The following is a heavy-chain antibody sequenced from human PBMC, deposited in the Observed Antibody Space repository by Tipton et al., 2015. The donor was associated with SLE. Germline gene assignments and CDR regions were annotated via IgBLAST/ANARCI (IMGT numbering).Heavy chain of an antibody. CDR3: ARGGASSKWFDT. J-gene: IGHJ5*02. Sequence: TLSLTCAVSGYSVSSASYWGWIRQPPGKGLEWIGSIYQSGSTYYNPSLKSQVTISEDTSKNQFSLKVTSVTAADTAVYCCARGGASSKWFDTWGQGTRVTVSS. D-gene: IGHD6-6*01. CDR2: IYQSGST. V-gene: IGHV4-38-2*01. CDR1: GYSVSSASY.